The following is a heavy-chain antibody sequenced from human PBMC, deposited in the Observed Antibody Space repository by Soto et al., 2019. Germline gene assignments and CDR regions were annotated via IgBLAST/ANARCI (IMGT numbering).Heavy chain of an antibody. CDR3: AKEGRTRGGGYFDF. J-gene: IGHJ4*02. CDR1: GFTFSSYA. Sequence: EVQLLESGGGLVQPGGSLRLSCAASGFTFSSYAMSWVRQAPGKGLAWVSAISGGGGSTYYADSVKGRFTISRDNSKNTLYLKMNSLRAEDTDVYYCAKEGRTRGGGYFDFWGQGTLVTVSS. D-gene: IGHD3-10*01. CDR2: ISGGGGST. V-gene: IGHV3-23*01.